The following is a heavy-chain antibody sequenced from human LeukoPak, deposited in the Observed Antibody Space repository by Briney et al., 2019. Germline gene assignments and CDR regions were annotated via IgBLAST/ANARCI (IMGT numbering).Heavy chain of an antibody. D-gene: IGHD5-18*01. Sequence: GGSLRLSCAASGFTFSSYGMHWVRQAPGKGLEWVAFIRYDGSNKYYADSVKGRFTISRDNSKNTVFLQMNSLRPEDTAVYYCARGGGPDTAMNLDYWGQGTLVTVSS. CDR1: GFTFSSYG. CDR3: ARGGGPDTAMNLDY. J-gene: IGHJ4*02. CDR2: IRYDGSNK. V-gene: IGHV3-30*02.